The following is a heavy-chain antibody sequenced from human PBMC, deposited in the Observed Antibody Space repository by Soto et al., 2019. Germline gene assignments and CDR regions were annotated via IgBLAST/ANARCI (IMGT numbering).Heavy chain of an antibody. Sequence: ASVKVSCKASGYTFTGYYMHWVRQAPGQGLEWMGIINPNGGSTNYAQKFQGRVTMTRDTSTSTVFMELSSLRSEDTAVYYCARDLMGCSGGSCYSGAFDIWGQGTMVTVSS. J-gene: IGHJ3*02. D-gene: IGHD2-15*01. CDR1: GYTFTGYY. CDR3: ARDLMGCSGGSCYSGAFDI. CDR2: INPNGGST. V-gene: IGHV1-46*03.